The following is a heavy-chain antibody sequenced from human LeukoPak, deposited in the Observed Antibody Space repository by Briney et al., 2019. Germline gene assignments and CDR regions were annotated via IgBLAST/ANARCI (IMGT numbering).Heavy chain of an antibody. D-gene: IGHD1-26*01. CDR1: GFTFNTYA. J-gene: IGHJ4*02. CDR2: MSYDGNYK. CDR3: ARARKRLFGATESDL. V-gene: IGHV3-30-3*01. Sequence: PGGSLRLSCAASGFTFNTYAIHWVRQAPGKGLEWVAVMSYDGNYKYYADYVKGRFTISRDDSKNTVYLQMNSLRTEDTAFYYCARARKRLFGATESDLWGQGTLVTVSS.